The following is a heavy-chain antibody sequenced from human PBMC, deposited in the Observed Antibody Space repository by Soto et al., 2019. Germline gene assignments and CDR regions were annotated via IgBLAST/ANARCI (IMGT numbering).Heavy chain of an antibody. D-gene: IGHD6-19*01. CDR3: TREQSDDNYFDP. V-gene: IGHV4-61*08. CDR2: IYYSGGT. J-gene: IGHJ5*02. CDR1: GAALSRGVYF. Sequence: AETLSLTWSVSGAALSRGVYFYSWFRQPPGKGLEWLGYIYYSGGTNYNPSLKSRVTISLDKSKSQFSLRLISVTAADTAVYYCTREQSDDNYFDPWGQGTLVTVSS.